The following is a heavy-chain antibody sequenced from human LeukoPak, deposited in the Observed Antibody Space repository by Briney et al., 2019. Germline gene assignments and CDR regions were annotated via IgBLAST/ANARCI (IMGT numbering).Heavy chain of an antibody. V-gene: IGHV3-21*04. D-gene: IGHD6-19*01. CDR1: GFTFSSYN. CDR3: AREIIAVDAFDI. J-gene: IGHJ3*02. CDR2: ISTSSSYI. Sequence: PGGSLRLSCAASGFTFSSYNMNWVRQAPGKGLEWVSFISTSSSYIYYADSVKGRFTISRHNAKNSLYLEMNSLRAEDTALYYCAREIIAVDAFDIWGQGTMVTVSS.